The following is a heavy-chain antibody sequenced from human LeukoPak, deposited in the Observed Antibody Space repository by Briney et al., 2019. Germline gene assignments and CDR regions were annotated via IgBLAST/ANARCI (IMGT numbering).Heavy chain of an antibody. CDR1: VFTLSSSY. J-gene: IGHJ4*02. V-gene: IGHV3-66*01. CDR3: ARDKVTAVDYYFDY. CDR2: IYSGGST. D-gene: IGHD2-21*02. Sequence: GGSLRLSCAASVFTLSSSYMTWVRQAPGKGLEWVSVIYSGGSTYYADSVKGRFTISRDNSKNTLYLQMNSLRAEDTAVYYCARDKVTAVDYYFDYWGQGTLVTVSS.